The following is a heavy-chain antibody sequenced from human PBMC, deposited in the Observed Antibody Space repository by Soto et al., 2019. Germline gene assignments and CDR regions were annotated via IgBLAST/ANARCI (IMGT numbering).Heavy chain of an antibody. V-gene: IGHV3-48*02. D-gene: IGHD1-26*01. Sequence: GGSLRLSCAASGFTFSSYSMNWVRQAPGKGLEWVSYISSSSTIYYADSVKGRFTISRDNAKNSLYLQMNSLRDEDTAVYYCARAAVKLLWINYFDYWGQGTLVTVSS. CDR1: GFTFSSYS. CDR3: ARAAVKLLWINYFDY. CDR2: ISSSSTI. J-gene: IGHJ4*02.